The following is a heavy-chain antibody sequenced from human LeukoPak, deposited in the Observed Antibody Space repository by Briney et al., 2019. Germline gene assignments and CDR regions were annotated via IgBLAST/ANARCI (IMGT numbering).Heavy chain of an antibody. CDR1: GSTFSSYW. J-gene: IGHJ1*01. D-gene: IGHD3-22*01. Sequence: PGGSLRLSCAASGSTFSSYWMQWVRQAPGKGLVWVSRINSDGSSTRYADSVKGRFTTSRDNAKNTVHLEMNSLRAEDTAVYYCARSPSTTMIEHWAQGTLVTVSS. V-gene: IGHV3-74*01. CDR2: INSDGSST. CDR3: ARSPSTTMIEH.